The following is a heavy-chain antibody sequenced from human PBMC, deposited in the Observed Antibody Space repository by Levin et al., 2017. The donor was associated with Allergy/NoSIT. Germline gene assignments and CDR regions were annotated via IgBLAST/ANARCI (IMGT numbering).Heavy chain of an antibody. CDR3: ARGKGRRNGRYYYYYMDV. J-gene: IGHJ6*03. CDR1: GGSFSGYY. D-gene: IGHD1-1*01. Sequence: PSETLSLTCAVYGGSFSGYYWSWIRQPPGKGLEWIGEINHSGSTNYNPSLKSRVTISVDTSKNQFSLKLSSVTAADTAVYYCARGKGRRNGRYYYYYMDVWGKGTTVTVSS. V-gene: IGHV4-34*01. CDR2: INHSGST.